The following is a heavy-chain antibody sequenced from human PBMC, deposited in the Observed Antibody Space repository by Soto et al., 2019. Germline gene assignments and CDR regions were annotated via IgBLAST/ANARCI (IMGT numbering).Heavy chain of an antibody. CDR3: ARVNCTNGVCYPDYYYYYGMDV. D-gene: IGHD2-8*01. CDR2: IYYSGST. V-gene: IGHV4-61*01. J-gene: IGHJ6*02. Sequence: SETLSLTCTVSGGSVSSGSYYWSWIRQPPGKGLEWIGYIYYSGSTNYNPSLRSRVTISVDTSKNQFSLKLSSVTAADTAVYYCARVNCTNGVCYPDYYYYYGMDVWGQGTTVTVSS. CDR1: GGSVSSGSYY.